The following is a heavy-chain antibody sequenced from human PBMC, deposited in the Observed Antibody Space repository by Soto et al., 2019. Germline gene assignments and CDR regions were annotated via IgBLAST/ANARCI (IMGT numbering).Heavy chain of an antibody. V-gene: IGHV3-23*01. D-gene: IGHD3-9*01. CDR1: GFTFSSYA. J-gene: IGHJ1*01. CDR2: ISGSGGST. CDR3: GKNDMLSVSGY. Sequence: GGSLRLSCAASGFTFSSYAMSWVRQAPEKGLEWVSAISGSGGSTYYADSVKGRFTISRDNSKNTLYLQMNSLRAEDTAVYYCGKNDMLSVSGYWCPGTLVTVSS.